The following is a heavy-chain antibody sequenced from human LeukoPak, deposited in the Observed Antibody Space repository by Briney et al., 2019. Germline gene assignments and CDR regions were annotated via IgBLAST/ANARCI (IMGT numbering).Heavy chain of an antibody. J-gene: IGHJ6*03. D-gene: IGHD2-21*01. CDR3: AKNGDSGRHYYLHMDV. CDR2: ISASGSST. CDR1: GFTFSNYA. Sequence: PGGSLRLSCAPSGFTFSNYAMTWVRQAPGKGLEWVSVISASGSSTYYADSVKGRFTISRDNSKNTLYLQMNSLRAEDTAVYYCAKNGDSGRHYYLHMDVWGKGTTVIVSS. V-gene: IGHV3-23*01.